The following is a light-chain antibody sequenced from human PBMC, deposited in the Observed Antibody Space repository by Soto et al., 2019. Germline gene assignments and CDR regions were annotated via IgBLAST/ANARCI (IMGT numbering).Light chain of an antibody. CDR2: SAS. Sequence: DFQMTQSPSSLSASVGDRVSITCRASQSIGTSLNWYQQKPGIAPKLLIYSASTLQGGGPSRFSGSGSGTDFTLTISSLQPEDFATYYCQQSYTAPFTFGPGTKVDVK. CDR3: QQSYTAPFT. V-gene: IGKV1-39*01. CDR1: QSIGTS. J-gene: IGKJ3*01.